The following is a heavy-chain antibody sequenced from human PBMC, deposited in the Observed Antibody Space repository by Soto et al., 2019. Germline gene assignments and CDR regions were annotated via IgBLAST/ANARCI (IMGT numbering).Heavy chain of an antibody. CDR1: GFTVSSTY. D-gene: IGHD4-17*01. CDR3: ARDNYGGMLDF. Sequence: PGGSLRLSCAASGFTVSSTYLTWVRQAPGKGLEWVAILYTGTDTVYADSVKGRFTISRDSSKNTFYLQMNSLRAEDTAMYFCARDNYGGMLDFWGPGTLVTVSS. V-gene: IGHV3-53*01. CDR2: LYTGTDT. J-gene: IGHJ4*02.